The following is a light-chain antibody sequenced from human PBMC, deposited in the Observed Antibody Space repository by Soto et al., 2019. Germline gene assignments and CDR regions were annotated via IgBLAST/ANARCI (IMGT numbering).Light chain of an antibody. Sequence: QPVLTQPPSASGTPGQRVTISCSGSSSNIGSNYVYWYQQLPGTAPKLLIYRNNQRPSGVPDRFSGSKSGTSASLAISGLRSEDEGGYYCAAWDDSLSVHYVFGTGTKLTVL. J-gene: IGLJ1*01. CDR1: SSNIGSNY. CDR3: AAWDDSLSVHYV. CDR2: RNN. V-gene: IGLV1-47*01.